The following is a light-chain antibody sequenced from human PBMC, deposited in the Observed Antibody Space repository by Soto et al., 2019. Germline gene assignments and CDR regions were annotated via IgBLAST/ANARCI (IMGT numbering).Light chain of an antibody. CDR1: QSVSSR. Sequence: IVLTQSPGTLSLSPGERATLSCRASQSVSSRLAWYQQKHGQAPRLLISGASSRATGIPDRCSGSGSGTDFTPTISRLEHEDFAVYYCQQYGSSPPWTFGQGTKVDIK. V-gene: IGKV3-20*01. CDR2: GAS. CDR3: QQYGSSPPWT. J-gene: IGKJ1*01.